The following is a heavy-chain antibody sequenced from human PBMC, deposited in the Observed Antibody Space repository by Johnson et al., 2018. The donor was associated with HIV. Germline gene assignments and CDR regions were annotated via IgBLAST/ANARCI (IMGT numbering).Heavy chain of an antibody. CDR1: GFTFSSYD. V-gene: IGHV3-13*01. D-gene: IGHD4-23*01. CDR2: IGTAVDT. Sequence: VQLVESGGGLVQPGGSLRLSCAAFGFTFSSYDMHWVRQATGKGLEWVSAIGTAVDTYYPGSVKGRFTISRENAKNSLYLQMNSLRAGDTAVYYCAREAQTHAFDIWGQGTMVTVSS. CDR3: AREAQTHAFDI. J-gene: IGHJ3*02.